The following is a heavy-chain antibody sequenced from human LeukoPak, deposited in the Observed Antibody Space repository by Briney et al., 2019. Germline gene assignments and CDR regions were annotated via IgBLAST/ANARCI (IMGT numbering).Heavy chain of an antibody. CDR3: AKIVHYYDSSGYYS. CDR2: IRCDGSNK. Sequence: GGSLRLSCAASGFTFSSYGMHWVRQAPGKGLERVAFIRCDGSNKYYADSVKGRFTISRDNSKNTLYLQMNSLRAEDTAVYYCAKIVHYYDSSGYYSWGQGTLVTVSS. V-gene: IGHV3-30*02. CDR1: GFTFSSYG. J-gene: IGHJ4*02. D-gene: IGHD3-22*01.